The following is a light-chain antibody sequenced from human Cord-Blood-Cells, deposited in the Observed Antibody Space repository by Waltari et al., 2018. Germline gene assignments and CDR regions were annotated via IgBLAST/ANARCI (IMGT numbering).Light chain of an antibody. CDR2: GAS. J-gene: IGKJ4*01. CDR3: QQYYSTPRT. Sequence: DIVMTQSPDSLAVSLGERDTINCKSSQSVLYSSNNKNYLAWYQQKPGQPPKLLIYGASTRESGVPDRFSGSGSGTDFTLTISSLQAEDVAVYYCQQYYSTPRTFGGGTKVEIK. CDR1: QSVLYSSNNKNY. V-gene: IGKV4-1*01.